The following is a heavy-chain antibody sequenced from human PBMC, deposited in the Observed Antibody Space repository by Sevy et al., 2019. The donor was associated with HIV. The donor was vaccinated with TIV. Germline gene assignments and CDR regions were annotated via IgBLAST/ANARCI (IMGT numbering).Heavy chain of an antibody. CDR3: AGGGAETYYDILTGYSFDY. J-gene: IGHJ4*02. V-gene: IGHV1-69*13. Sequence: ASVKVSCKASGGTFSSYAISWVRQAPGQGLEWMGGIIPIFGTANYAQKFQGRVTITADESTSTAYMELSSLRSEDTVVYYCAGGGAETYYDILTGYSFDYWGQGTLVTVSS. D-gene: IGHD3-9*01. CDR2: IIPIFGTA. CDR1: GGTFSSYA.